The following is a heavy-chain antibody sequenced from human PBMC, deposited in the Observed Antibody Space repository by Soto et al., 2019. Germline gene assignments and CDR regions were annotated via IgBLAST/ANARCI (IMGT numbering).Heavy chain of an antibody. CDR1: GGSVSSGDYF. CDR3: ASVWVSEIYYVQRIDP. CDR2: VSHIGST. D-gene: IGHD3-10*01. Sequence: QVQLQESGPGLVKPSQTLSLTCTVSGGSVSSGDYFWTWIRQSPGKGLEWIGYVSHIGSTYYNPSFKSRARVSLDTSKNQFSLKLTSVTAADTAVFYCASVWVSEIYYVQRIDPWGQGALVTVSS. J-gene: IGHJ5*02. V-gene: IGHV4-30-4*08.